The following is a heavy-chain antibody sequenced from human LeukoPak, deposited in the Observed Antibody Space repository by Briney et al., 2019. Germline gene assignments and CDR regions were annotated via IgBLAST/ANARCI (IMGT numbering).Heavy chain of an antibody. D-gene: IGHD3-22*01. CDR1: GGSFSGYY. CDR2: INHSGST. V-gene: IGHV4-34*01. CDR3: ARRPFNYYDSSGTNWFDP. Sequence: SETLSLTCAVYGGSFSGYYWSWIRQPPGKGLEWIGEINHSGSTNYNPSLKSRVTISVDTSKNQFSLKLSSVTAADTAVYYCARRPFNYYDSSGTNWFDPWGQGTLVTVSS. J-gene: IGHJ5*02.